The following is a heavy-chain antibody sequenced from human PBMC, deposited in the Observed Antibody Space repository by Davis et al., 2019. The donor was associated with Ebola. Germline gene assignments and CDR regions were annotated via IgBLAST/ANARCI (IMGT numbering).Heavy chain of an antibody. CDR3: ARDFGDFGSYFDY. CDR1: GYTFTSYG. D-gene: IGHD4-17*01. Sequence: AASVKVSCKASGYTFTSYGITWVRQAPGQGLEWMGWINPHNGNTNYAQNVQGRVTMTTDTSASTAYMELSSLTYEDTAVYSCARDFGDFGSYFDYWGQGTRVTVSS. CDR2: INPHNGNT. V-gene: IGHV1-18*04. J-gene: IGHJ4*02.